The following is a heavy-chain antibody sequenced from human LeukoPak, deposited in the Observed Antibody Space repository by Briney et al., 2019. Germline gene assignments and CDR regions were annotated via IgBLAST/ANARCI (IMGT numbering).Heavy chain of an antibody. J-gene: IGHJ4*02. D-gene: IGHD5-12*01. CDR3: AREGNSGYDHEDYFDY. CDR2: IWYDGSNK. Sequence: GRSLRLSCTASGFTFSSYGMHWVRQAPGKGLEWVAVIWYDGSNKYYADSVKGRFTISRDNSKNTLYLQMNSLRAEDTAVYYCAREGNSGYDHEDYFDYWGQGTLVAVSS. V-gene: IGHV3-33*01. CDR1: GFTFSSYG.